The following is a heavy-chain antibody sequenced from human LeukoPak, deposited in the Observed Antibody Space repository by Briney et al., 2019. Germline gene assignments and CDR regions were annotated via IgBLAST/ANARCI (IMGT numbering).Heavy chain of an antibody. CDR1: GGSISFYH. V-gene: IGHV4-59*08. D-gene: IGHD6-19*01. CDR2: IYYSGST. J-gene: IGHJ4*02. Sequence: SETLSLTCTVSGGSISFYHWSWIRQPPGKGLEWIGYIYYSGSTNYNPSLKSRVTISVDTSNNQFSLKLSSVTAADTAVYYCARRDNSGWNYFDYWGQGTLVTVSS. CDR3: ARRDNSGWNYFDY.